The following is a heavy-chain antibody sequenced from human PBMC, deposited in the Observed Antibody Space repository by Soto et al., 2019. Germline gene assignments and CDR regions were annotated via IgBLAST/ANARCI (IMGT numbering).Heavy chain of an antibody. CDR3: ARVSFDKWSP. V-gene: IGHV3-30-3*01. J-gene: IGHJ5*02. CDR2: ISYDGSNK. CDR1: GFTFSSYA. D-gene: IGHD3-9*01. Sequence: QVQLVESGGGVVQPGRSLRLSCAASGFTFSSYAMHWVRQAPGKGLEWVAVISYDGSNKYYADSVQGRFTISRDNSKNTLYLQITSLRAEDTAVYYCARVSFDKWSPWGQGTLVTVSS.